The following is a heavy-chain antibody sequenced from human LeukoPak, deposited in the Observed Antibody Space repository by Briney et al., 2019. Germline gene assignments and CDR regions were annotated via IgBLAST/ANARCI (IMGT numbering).Heavy chain of an antibody. CDR2: INHSGST. Sequence: SETLSLTCAVYGGSFSGYYWSWIRQPPGKGLEWIGEINHSGSTNYNPSLKSRVTISVDTSKNQFSLKLSSVTAADTAVYYCARGGFEWPRAGYYYYGMDVWGQGTTVTVSS. CDR1: GGSFSGYY. V-gene: IGHV4-34*01. J-gene: IGHJ6*02. CDR3: ARGGFEWPRAGYYYYGMDV. D-gene: IGHD3-3*01.